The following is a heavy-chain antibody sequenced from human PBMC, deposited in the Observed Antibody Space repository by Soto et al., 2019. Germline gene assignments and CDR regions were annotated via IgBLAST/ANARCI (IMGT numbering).Heavy chain of an antibody. V-gene: IGHV4-59*01. J-gene: IGHJ4*02. CDR3: ARDYGGRYYFDY. CDR1: GGSISSYY. Sequence: QVQLQESGPGLVKPSETLSLTCTVSGGSISSYYWSWIRQPPGKGLEWIGYIYYSGSTNYNPSLKSRVTIXVXXAKVQFALELSSVTAADTAVYYCARDYGGRYYFDYWGQGTLVTVSS. D-gene: IGHD2-15*01. CDR2: IYYSGST.